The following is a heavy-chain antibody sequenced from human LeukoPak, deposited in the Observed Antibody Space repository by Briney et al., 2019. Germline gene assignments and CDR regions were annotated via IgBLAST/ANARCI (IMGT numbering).Heavy chain of an antibody. CDR3: ARDGAGIESWVELDP. V-gene: IGHV3-66*02. J-gene: IGHJ5*02. Sequence: GGSLRLSCAASGFSVSNHYMAWVRQAPGRRQEWVSFIWADGTTFYTDSVRGRFTVSRDQFKNTLYLQMSSLRPDDTALYYCARDGAGIESWVELDPWGQGTQVTVSA. D-gene: IGHD5-24*01. CDR2: IWADGTT. CDR1: GFSVSNHY.